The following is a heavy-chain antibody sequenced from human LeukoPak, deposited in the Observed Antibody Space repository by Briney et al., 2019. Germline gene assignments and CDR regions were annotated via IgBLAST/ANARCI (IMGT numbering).Heavy chain of an antibody. Sequence: GGSLRLSCAASGFTFSSYAMSWVRQAPGKGLEWVPAISGSGGSTYYADSVKGRFTISRDNSKNTLYLQMNSLRAEDTAVYYCAERPYCSGGSCYGDEYYFDYWGQGTLVTVSS. CDR3: AERPYCSGGSCYGDEYYFDY. V-gene: IGHV3-23*01. CDR1: GFTFSSYA. D-gene: IGHD2-15*01. CDR2: ISGSGGST. J-gene: IGHJ4*02.